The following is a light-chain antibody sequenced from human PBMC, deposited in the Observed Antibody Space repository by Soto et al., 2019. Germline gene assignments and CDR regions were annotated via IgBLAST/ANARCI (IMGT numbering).Light chain of an antibody. Sequence: DIVVSQSPDSLAVSVGERATINCRSSQSVLFRSNNKNYLAWYQQKAGQPPRLLISWASSRESGVPDSFSGSRTGTELTLNSRSRKAEDVAEYYCKKYYDTLRTFGQGTKGEIK. CDR2: WAS. CDR3: KKYYDTLRT. J-gene: IGKJ1*01. V-gene: IGKV4-1*01. CDR1: QSVLFRSNNKNY.